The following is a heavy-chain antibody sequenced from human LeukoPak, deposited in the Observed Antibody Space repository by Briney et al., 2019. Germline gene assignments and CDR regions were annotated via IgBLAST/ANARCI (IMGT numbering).Heavy chain of an antibody. Sequence: PGGSLRLSCAASGFTFSSAWMTWVRQAPGKGLEWVGHIKNKTNGGTTDYAALVKGRFIISRDDSKNTLYLQMNSLRTEDTAVYYCARGFCSSTNCYQGPFDFWGQGTLVTVSS. CDR3: ARGFCSSTNCYQGPFDF. CDR1: GFTFSSAW. J-gene: IGHJ4*02. CDR2: IKNKTNGGTT. D-gene: IGHD2-2*01. V-gene: IGHV3-15*01.